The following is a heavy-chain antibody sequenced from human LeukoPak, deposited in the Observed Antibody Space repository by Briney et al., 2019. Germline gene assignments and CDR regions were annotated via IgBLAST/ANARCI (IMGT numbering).Heavy chain of an antibody. CDR2: IFGSGGSP. CDR1: GFTFGSHA. Sequence: QTGGSLRLSCEASGFTFGSHAMYWVRQAPGKGLEWVAGIFGSGGSPHYADSVKGRFTISRDNSRNTVYLQINSLRADDTAVYYCGKTTVGYSSGQKPAWPDDYWGQGTLVTVSS. J-gene: IGHJ4*02. V-gene: IGHV3-23*01. CDR3: GKTTVGYSSGQKPAWPDDY. D-gene: IGHD5-18*01.